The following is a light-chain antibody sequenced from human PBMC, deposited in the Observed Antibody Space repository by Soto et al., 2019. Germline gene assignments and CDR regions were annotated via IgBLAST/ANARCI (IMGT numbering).Light chain of an antibody. CDR3: QSYDSSLSGVV. CDR2: GNS. CDR1: SSNIGAGYN. J-gene: IGLJ2*01. V-gene: IGLV1-40*01. Sequence: QSVLTQLPSVSGAPGQRVTISCTGSSSNIGAGYNLHWYRQLPGTAPKLLIYGNSNRPSGVPDRFSGSKSGTSASLAITGLQAEDEADYYCQSYDSSLSGVVFGGGTKLTVL.